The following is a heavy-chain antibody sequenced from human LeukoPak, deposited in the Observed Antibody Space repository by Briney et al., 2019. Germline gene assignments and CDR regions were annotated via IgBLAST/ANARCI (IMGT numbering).Heavy chain of an antibody. CDR2: ISGSSRYT. J-gene: IGHJ4*02. Sequence: PGGSLRLPCAASGFTFSDYYMSWIRQAPGKGLEWVAYISGSSRYTDYADSVKGRFTISRDNAKKSLYLQMSSLRAEDTAVYYCARGKDSPGYWGQGTLVTVSS. CDR1: GFTFSDYY. V-gene: IGHV3-11*06. D-gene: IGHD3/OR15-3a*01. CDR3: ARGKDSPGY.